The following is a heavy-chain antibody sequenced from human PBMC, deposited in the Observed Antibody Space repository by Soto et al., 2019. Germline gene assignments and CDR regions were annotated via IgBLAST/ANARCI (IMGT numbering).Heavy chain of an antibody. V-gene: IGHV1-69*01. Sequence: QVQLVQSGAEVKKPGSSVKVSCKASGGTFSSYAISWVRQAPRQGLEWIGGIIPIFGTANYAQKFQGRVTITADESTSTAYMELSSLRSEDTAVYYCARVVVPAALFDYWGQGTLVTVSS. CDR2: IIPIFGTA. D-gene: IGHD2-2*01. J-gene: IGHJ4*02. CDR3: ARVVVPAALFDY. CDR1: GGTFSSYA.